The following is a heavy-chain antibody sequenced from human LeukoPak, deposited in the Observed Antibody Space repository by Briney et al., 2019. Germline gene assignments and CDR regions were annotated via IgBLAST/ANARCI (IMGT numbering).Heavy chain of an antibody. D-gene: IGHD6-19*01. V-gene: IGHV4-34*01. CDR1: GGPFSGYY. CDR3: ASPIIAVAGTDYYGMDV. CDR2: INHSGST. Sequence: SETLSLTCAVYGGPFSGYYWSWLRQPPGKGLEWIGEINHSGSTNYNPSLKSRVTISVDTSKKQFSLKLSSVTAADTAVYYCASPIIAVAGTDYYGMDVWGQGTTVTVSS. J-gene: IGHJ6*02.